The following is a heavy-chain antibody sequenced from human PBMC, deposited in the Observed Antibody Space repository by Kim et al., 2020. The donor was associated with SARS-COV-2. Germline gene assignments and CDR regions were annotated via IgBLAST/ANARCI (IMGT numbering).Heavy chain of an antibody. Sequence: GGSLRLSCAASGFIFSDFWMSWVRQVPGKGLEWVAYISPGGSAKSHADSVKGRFTISRDNAKDSLYLQMNSLRAEDTAVYFCSRGSTVAPNFDLWGQGTLVTVSS. CDR3: SRGSTVAPNFDL. V-gene: IGHV3-7*01. CDR1: GFIFSDFW. D-gene: IGHD6-6*01. CDR2: ISPGGSAK. J-gene: IGHJ4*02.